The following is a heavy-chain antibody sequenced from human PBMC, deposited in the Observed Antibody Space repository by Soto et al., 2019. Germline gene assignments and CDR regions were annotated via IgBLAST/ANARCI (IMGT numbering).Heavy chain of an antibody. V-gene: IGHV3-49*03. J-gene: IGHJ4*02. Sequence: GGSLRLSCTASGFTFGDYAMSWFRQAPGKGLEWVGFIRSKAYGGTTEYAASVKGRFTISRDDSKSIAYLQMNSLKTEDTAVYYCTRDHYDFWSGYYPRDPRITMVPTFDYWGQGTLVTVSS. D-gene: IGHD3-3*01. CDR2: IRSKAYGGTT. CDR1: GFTFGDYA. CDR3: TRDHYDFWSGYYPRDPRITMVPTFDY.